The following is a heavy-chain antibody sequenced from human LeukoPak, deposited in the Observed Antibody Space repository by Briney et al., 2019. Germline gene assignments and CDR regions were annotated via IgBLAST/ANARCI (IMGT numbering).Heavy chain of an antibody. CDR2: ISGSGGST. Sequence: PGGSLRLSCAASGFTFSSYAMSWVRQAPGKGLEWVSAISGSGGSTYYADSVKGRFTISRDNSKNTLYLQMNSLRAEDTAVYYCAKAMWYSSGWYEGGNAFDIWGQGIMVTVSS. CDR1: GFTFSSYA. CDR3: AKAMWYSSGWYEGGNAFDI. V-gene: IGHV3-23*01. D-gene: IGHD6-19*01. J-gene: IGHJ3*02.